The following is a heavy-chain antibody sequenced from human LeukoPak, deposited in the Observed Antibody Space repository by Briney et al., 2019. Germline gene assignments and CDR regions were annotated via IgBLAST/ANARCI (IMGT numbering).Heavy chain of an antibody. Sequence: SETLSLTCTVSGGSISNYCWSWVRQPPGKGLEWIGFIYTSGSSDYNPSLKSRVTMSVDTSKNQVSMELRFLTAADTALYYCATSYVAKTAPYDLWGQGTLVTVSS. CDR3: ATSYVAKTAPYDL. V-gene: IGHV4-4*09. CDR2: IYTSGSS. CDR1: GGSISNYC. D-gene: IGHD3-16*01. J-gene: IGHJ5*02.